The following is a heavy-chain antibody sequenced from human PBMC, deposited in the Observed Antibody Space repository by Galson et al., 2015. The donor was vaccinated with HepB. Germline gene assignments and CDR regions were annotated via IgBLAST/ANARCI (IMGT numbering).Heavy chain of an antibody. V-gene: IGHV7-4-1*02. Sequence: VKVSCKASGYTFTSYAMNWVRQAPGQGLEWMGWINTNTGNPTYAQGFTGRFVFSLDTSVSTAYLQISSLKAEDTAVYYCAISRLSSNWNDHAFDIWGQGTMVTVSS. CDR3: AISRLSSNWNDHAFDI. CDR2: INTNTGNP. D-gene: IGHD1-1*01. CDR1: GYTFTSYA. J-gene: IGHJ3*02.